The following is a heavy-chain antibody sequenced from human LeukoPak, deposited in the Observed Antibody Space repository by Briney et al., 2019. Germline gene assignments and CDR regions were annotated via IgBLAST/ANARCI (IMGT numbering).Heavy chain of an antibody. D-gene: IGHD6-13*01. CDR3: ARETKQQLVPSFAP. J-gene: IGHJ5*02. Sequence: GGSLRLSCAASGFTFSSYAMHWVRQAPGKGLEWLAVISYDGSNKYYTDSVKGRFTTSRDNSKNTLDLQMNSLRAEDTAVYYCARETKQQLVPSFAPWGQGTLVTVSS. CDR1: GFTFSSYA. V-gene: IGHV3-30*10. CDR2: ISYDGSNK.